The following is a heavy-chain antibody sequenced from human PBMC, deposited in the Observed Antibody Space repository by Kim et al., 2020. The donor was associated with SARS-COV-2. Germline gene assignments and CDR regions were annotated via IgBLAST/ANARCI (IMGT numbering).Heavy chain of an antibody. Sequence: SVKVSCKASGGSLSSRGISWVRQAPGQGLQWMGGIIPIFGTTNYAEKLQGRVTITADESTTTAYMELRSLTSEDTAMYYCVGYDTSGYFFDPWGQGTMVTVSS. J-gene: IGHJ5*02. V-gene: IGHV1-69*13. CDR3: VGYDTSGYFFDP. D-gene: IGHD3-22*01. CDR2: IIPIFGTT. CDR1: GGSLSSRG.